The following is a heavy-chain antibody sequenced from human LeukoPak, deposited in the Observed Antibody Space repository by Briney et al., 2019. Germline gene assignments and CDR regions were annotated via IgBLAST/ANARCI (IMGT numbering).Heavy chain of an antibody. CDR1: GFTFATRSA. D-gene: IGHD6-13*01. J-gene: IGHJ4*02. V-gene: IGHV1-58*01. Sequence: GTSVKVSCKASGFTFATRSAVQWVRQARGQRLEWIGWIVVGSDNTNYAQKFQERVTFTRDMSTSTAYMELSSLRSEDTAVYYCAAPYSSTWFDCWGQGTLVTVSS. CDR2: IVVGSDNT. CDR3: AAPYSSTWFDC.